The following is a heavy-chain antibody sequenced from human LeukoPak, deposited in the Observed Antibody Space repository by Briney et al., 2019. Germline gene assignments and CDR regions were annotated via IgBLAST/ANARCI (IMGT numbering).Heavy chain of an antibody. J-gene: IGHJ4*02. CDR1: GYTFTSYG. CDR2: INPNSGGT. Sequence: ASVKVSCKASGYTFTSYGISWVRQAPGQGLEWMGWINPNSGGTNYAQKFQGWVTMTRDTSISTAYMELSRLRSDDTAVYYCARAVSYGTAAYDYWGQGTLVTVSS. V-gene: IGHV1-2*04. CDR3: ARAVSYGTAAYDY. D-gene: IGHD1-26*01.